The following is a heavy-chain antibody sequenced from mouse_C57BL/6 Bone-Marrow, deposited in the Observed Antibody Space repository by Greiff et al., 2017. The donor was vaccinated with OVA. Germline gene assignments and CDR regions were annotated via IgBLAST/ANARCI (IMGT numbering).Heavy chain of an antibody. CDR1: GYTFTDYE. Sequence: VQLQESGAELVRPGASVTLSCKASGYTFTDYEMHWVKQTPVHGLEWIGAIDPETGGTAYNQKFKGKAILTADKSSSTAYMELRSLTSEDSAVYYCTRWGYYGSSHYWYFDVWGTGTTVTVSS. V-gene: IGHV1-15*01. CDR2: IDPETGGT. D-gene: IGHD1-1*01. CDR3: TRWGYYGSSHYWYFDV. J-gene: IGHJ1*03.